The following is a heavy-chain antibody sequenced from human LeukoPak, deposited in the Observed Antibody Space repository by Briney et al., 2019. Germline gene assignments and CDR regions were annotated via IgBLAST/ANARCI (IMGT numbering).Heavy chain of an antibody. D-gene: IGHD6-13*01. J-gene: IGHJ3*02. V-gene: IGHV3-21*01. CDR2: ISSSSSYI. CDR1: GFTFSSYS. CDR3: ARGSYRSSWYGNDAFDI. Sequence: GGSLRLSCAASGFTFSSYSMNWVRQAPGKGLDWVSSISSSSSYIYYADSVKGRFTISRDNAKNSLYLQMNSLRAEDTAVYYCARGSYRSSWYGNDAFDIWGQGTMVTVSS.